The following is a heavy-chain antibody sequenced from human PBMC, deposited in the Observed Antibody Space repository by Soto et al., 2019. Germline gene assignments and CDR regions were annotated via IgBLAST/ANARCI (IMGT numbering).Heavy chain of an antibody. CDR1: GYTFTNYG. CDR3: TRVCIKIYVFWSGYLDY. Sequence: QVQLVQSGAEVKKPGASVKVSCKSSGYTFTNYGITWVRQAPGQGLEWMGWISTYDGNTNYAQRLQGRVTLTTDTSTSTAYLELRSLRSDDTAVYFCTRVCIKIYVFWSGYLDYWGQGTPVSVAS. D-gene: IGHD3-3*01. CDR2: ISTYDGNT. V-gene: IGHV1-18*04. J-gene: IGHJ4*02.